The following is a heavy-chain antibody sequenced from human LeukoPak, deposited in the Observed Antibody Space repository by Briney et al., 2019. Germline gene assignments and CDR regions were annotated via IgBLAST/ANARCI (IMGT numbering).Heavy chain of an antibody. V-gene: IGHV4-4*07. CDR3: ARDSPNYYGSGRYMDV. D-gene: IGHD3-10*01. Sequence: SETLSLTCTVSGGSISSYYWSWIRQPAGKGLEWIGRIYTSGSTNYNPSLKSRVTMSVDTSKNQFSLKLSSVTAADTAVYYCARDSPNYYGSGRYMDVWGKGTTVTISS. J-gene: IGHJ6*03. CDR1: GGSISSYY. CDR2: IYTSGST.